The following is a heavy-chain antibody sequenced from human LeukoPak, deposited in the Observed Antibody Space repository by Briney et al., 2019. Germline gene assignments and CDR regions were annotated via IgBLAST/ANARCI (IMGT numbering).Heavy chain of an antibody. Sequence: QPGGSLRLSCTASGFTFGDYAMSWVRQAPGKGLEWVGFIRSKAYGGTTEHAASVRGRFTISRDDSKSIAYLQLNSLKTEDTAVYYCTRDWPESFDYWGQGTLGTVSS. V-gene: IGHV3-49*04. CDR2: IRSKAYGGTT. CDR1: GFTFGDYA. D-gene: IGHD5-24*01. CDR3: TRDWPESFDY. J-gene: IGHJ4*02.